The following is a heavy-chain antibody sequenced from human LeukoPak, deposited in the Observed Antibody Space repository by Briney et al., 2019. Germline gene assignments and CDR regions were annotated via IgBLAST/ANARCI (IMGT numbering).Heavy chain of an antibody. J-gene: IGHJ4*02. V-gene: IGHV3-7*01. Sequence: GGSLRLSCAASGFTFSSYWMSWVRQAPGKGLEWVANIKQDGSEKYYVDSVKGRFTISRDNAKNSLYLQMNSLRAEDTAVYYCAKAPRSTTATPDYWGQGTLVTVSS. D-gene: IGHD4-17*01. CDR3: AKAPRSTTATPDY. CDR2: IKQDGSEK. CDR1: GFTFSSYW.